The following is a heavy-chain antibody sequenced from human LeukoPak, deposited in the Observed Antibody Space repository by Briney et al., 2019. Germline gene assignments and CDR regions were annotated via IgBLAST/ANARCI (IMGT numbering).Heavy chain of an antibody. CDR1: GYSFSGYF. J-gene: IGHJ4*02. Sequence: ASVKVSCKASGYSFSGYFIHWVRQAPGQGLEWMGWIHPNSGGTNSAQKFQGRVTMSRDTSNNTAYMELSRLRSDDTAVYYCARDRTNCSGGSCSPFYLDYGGREPRVPVPS. D-gene: IGHD2-15*01. CDR3: ARDRTNCSGGSCSPFYLDY. V-gene: IGHV1-2*02. CDR2: IHPNSGGT.